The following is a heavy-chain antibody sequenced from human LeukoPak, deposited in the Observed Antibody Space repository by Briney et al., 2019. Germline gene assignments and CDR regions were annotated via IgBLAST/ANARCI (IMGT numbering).Heavy chain of an antibody. D-gene: IGHD2-15*01. CDR2: IEQDGGEK. J-gene: IGHJ4*02. CDR3: AGGLGWLIDY. CDR1: GFTFSNYW. V-gene: IGHV3-7*04. Sequence: GGSLRLSCAASGFTFSNYWMNWVRQAPGKGLEWVVNIEQDGGEKNYVDSVKGRFTISRDNAKNSLCLQMNSLRAEDTAVYYCAGGLGWLIDYWGQGTLVTVSS.